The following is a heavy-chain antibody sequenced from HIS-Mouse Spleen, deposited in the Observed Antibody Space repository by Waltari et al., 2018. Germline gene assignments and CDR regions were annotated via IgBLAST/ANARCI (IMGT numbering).Heavy chain of an antibody. J-gene: IGHJ5*02. CDR2: IYHSGST. V-gene: IGHV4-38-2*02. D-gene: IGHD3-22*01. CDR3: ARGSDSSGYYHKTDNWFDP. CDR1: GYSISSGYY. Sequence: QVQLQESGPGLVKPSETLSLTCTVSGYSISSGYYWGWIRQPPGKGLEWIGSIYHSGSTYYNPSLKSRVTISVETSKNQFSLKLSSVTAADTAVYYCARGSDSSGYYHKTDNWFDPWGQGTLVTVSS.